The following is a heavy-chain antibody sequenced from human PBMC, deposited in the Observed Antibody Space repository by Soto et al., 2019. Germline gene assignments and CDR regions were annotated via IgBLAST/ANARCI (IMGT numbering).Heavy chain of an antibody. V-gene: IGHV3-11*01. Sequence: LRLSCAASGFTFSDYYMSWIRQAPGKGLEWVSYISSSGSTIYYADSVEGRFTISRDNAKNSLYLQMNSLRAEDTAVYYCARFGDYTYNAFDIWGQGTMVTVSS. CDR1: GFTFSDYY. CDR2: ISSSGSTI. D-gene: IGHD4-4*01. CDR3: ARFGDYTYNAFDI. J-gene: IGHJ3*02.